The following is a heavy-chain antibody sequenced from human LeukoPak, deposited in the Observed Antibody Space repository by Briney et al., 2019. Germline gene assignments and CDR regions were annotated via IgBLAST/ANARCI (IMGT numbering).Heavy chain of an antibody. CDR1: GFTFSSYA. Sequence: GGSLRLSCAASGFTFSSYAMGWARQAPGKGLEWVAAIVGSGDSTYYADSVKGRFTISRDNAKNSLYLQMNSLRAEDTGVYYCTKLAVASADSWGQGTLVTVSS. D-gene: IGHD6-19*01. CDR3: TKLAVASADS. J-gene: IGHJ4*02. V-gene: IGHV3-23*01. CDR2: IVGSGDST.